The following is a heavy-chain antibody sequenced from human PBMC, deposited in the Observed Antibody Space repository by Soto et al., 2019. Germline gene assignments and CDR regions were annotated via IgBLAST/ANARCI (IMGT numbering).Heavy chain of an antibody. CDR2: INPNSGGT. J-gene: IGHJ4*02. CDR1: GYTFTGYY. CDR3: ARDLVYSSSSQYFDY. V-gene: IGHV1-2*02. Sequence: QVQLVQSGAEVKKPGASVKVSCKASGYTFTGYYMHWVRQAPGQGLEWMGWINPNSGGTNYAQKFQGRVTMTRDTSISTAYMELSRLRSYDTAVYYCARDLVYSSSSQYFDYWGQGTLVTVSS. D-gene: IGHD6-6*01.